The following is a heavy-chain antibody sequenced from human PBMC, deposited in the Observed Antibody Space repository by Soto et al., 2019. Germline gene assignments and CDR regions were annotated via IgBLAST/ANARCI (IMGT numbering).Heavy chain of an antibody. J-gene: IGHJ4*02. CDR1: GFTFSSCA. V-gene: IGHV3-23*01. D-gene: IGHD6-13*01. CDR3: ARGGGSPYHNHEFDF. Sequence: GGSLRLSCAASGFTFSSCAMSWVRQAPGKGLEWVSAISGSGGSTYYADSVKGRFTISRDNSKNTLYLQMNSLRAEDTAVYYCARGGGSPYHNHEFDFWGQGTLVTVSS. CDR2: ISGSGGST.